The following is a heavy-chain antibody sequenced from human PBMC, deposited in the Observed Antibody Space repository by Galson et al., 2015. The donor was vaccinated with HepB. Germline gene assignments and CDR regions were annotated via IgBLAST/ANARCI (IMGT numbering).Heavy chain of an antibody. CDR1: GFTFSGSW. D-gene: IGHD3-3*01. V-gene: IGHV3-74*03. J-gene: IGHJ5*02. CDR3: ARAPFWSAAGRFDP. CDR2: INSDGTFT. Sequence: SLRLSCAGSGFTFSGSWMYWVRQAPGKGLVWVSRINSDGTFTKYAESVKGRFTISRDNAKSTVYLQMNNLRAGDTALYYCARAPFWSAAGRFDPWGQGTLVTVSS.